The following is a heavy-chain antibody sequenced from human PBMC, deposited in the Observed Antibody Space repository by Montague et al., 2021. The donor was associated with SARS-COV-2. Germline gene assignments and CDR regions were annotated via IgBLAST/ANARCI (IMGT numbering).Heavy chain of an antibody. CDR1: GFSLSTSGMC. D-gene: IGHD3-10*01. J-gene: IGHJ4*02. CDR2: XDWDDDK. V-gene: IGHV2-70*01. CDR3: ARRRYGSGSYYLDY. Sequence: PALVKPXQTLTLTCTFSGFSLSTSGMCVSWIRQPPGKALEWLALXDWDDDKYYSTSLKTRLTISKDTSKNQVVLTMTNMDPVDTATYYCARRRYGSGSYYLDYWGQGTLVTVSS.